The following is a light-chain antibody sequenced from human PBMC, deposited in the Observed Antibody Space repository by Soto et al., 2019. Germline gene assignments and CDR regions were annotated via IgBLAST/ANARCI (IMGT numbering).Light chain of an antibody. V-gene: IGKV2D-29*01. Sequence: DIVISQTPLSLSFTPVQRSSVSCKSSRSLMHSDGKTYLYWYVQKPGQPPQPLIHEVSNRFSGVPARFSGSGSGTDFTLTISSLQPEDFATYYCQQTYTTPEITFGQGTRLEIK. CDR1: RSLMHSDGKTY. CDR2: EVS. J-gene: IGKJ5*01. CDR3: QQTYTTPEIT.